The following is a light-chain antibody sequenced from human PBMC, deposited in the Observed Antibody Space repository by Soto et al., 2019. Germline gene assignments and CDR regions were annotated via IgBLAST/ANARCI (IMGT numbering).Light chain of an antibody. V-gene: IGKV1-39*01. CDR2: AAS. CDR1: QSISRY. J-gene: IGKJ1*01. CDR3: KQSYSFWT. Sequence: DIQMTQSPSSLSASVGDRVTITSRASQSISRYLNWYQHKPGKAPNLLIYAASSLQSGVPSRLSGSASGTDFTLTISGLQPEVFATSYCKQSYSFWTFGQGTKVEIK.